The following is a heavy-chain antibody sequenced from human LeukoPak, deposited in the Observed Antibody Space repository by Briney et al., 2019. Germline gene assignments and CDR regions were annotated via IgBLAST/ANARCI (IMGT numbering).Heavy chain of an antibody. CDR2: INPSGGST. CDR1: GYTFTSYY. V-gene: IGHV1-46*01. D-gene: IGHD1-26*01. J-gene: IGHJ4*02. Sequence: ATVKVSCKASGYTFTSYYMHWVRQAPGQGLEWMGIINPSGGSTNYAQKFQGRVTMTRDTSTSTVYMEVSSLRSEDTAVYYCATGGGSDYGQDYWGQGTLVTVSS. CDR3: ATGGGSDYGQDY.